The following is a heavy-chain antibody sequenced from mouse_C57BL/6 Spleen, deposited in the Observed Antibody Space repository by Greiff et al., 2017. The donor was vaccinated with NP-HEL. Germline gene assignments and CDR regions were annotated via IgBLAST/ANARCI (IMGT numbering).Heavy chain of an antibody. D-gene: IGHD1-1*01. J-gene: IGHJ1*03. Sequence: VQLQQSGAELVRPGASVTLSCKASGYTFTDYEMHWVKQTPVHGLEWIGALDPETGGTAYNQKFKGKAILTADKSSSTAYMALRSLTSEDSAVYYCTRGGYGNSYYWYYDVWGTGTTVTVSS. CDR1: GYTFTDYE. CDR2: LDPETGGT. V-gene: IGHV1-15*01. CDR3: TRGGYGNSYYWYYDV.